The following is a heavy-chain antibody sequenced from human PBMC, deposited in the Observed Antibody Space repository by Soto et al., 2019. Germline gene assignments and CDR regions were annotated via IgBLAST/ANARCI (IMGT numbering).Heavy chain of an antibody. Sequence: SETLSLTCTVSGGSISSYYWSWIRQPPGKGLEWIGYIYYSGSTNYNPSLKSRVTISVDTSKNQFSLKLSSVTAADTAVYYCARTSGVATRIFDYWGHGTLVTVSS. D-gene: IGHD5-12*01. CDR3: ARTSGVATRIFDY. V-gene: IGHV4-59*01. CDR1: GGSISSYY. J-gene: IGHJ4*01. CDR2: IYYSGST.